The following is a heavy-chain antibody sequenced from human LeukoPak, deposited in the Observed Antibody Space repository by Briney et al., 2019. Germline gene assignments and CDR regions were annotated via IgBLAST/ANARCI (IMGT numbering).Heavy chain of an antibody. D-gene: IGHD3-10*01. CDR3: ARDNPRNYGSGSYLGFDY. V-gene: IGHV1-2*02. J-gene: IGHJ4*02. CDR1: GGTFSSYA. CDR2: INPNSGGT. Sequence: ASVKVSCKASGGTFSSYAISWVRQAPGQGLEWMGWINPNSGGTNYAQKFQGRVTMTRDTSISTAYMELSRLRSDDTAVYYCARDNPRNYGSGSYLGFDYWGQGTLVTVSS.